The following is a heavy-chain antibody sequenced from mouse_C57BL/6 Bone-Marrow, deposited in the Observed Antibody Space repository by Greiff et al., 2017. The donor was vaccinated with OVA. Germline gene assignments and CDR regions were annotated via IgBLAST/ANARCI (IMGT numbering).Heavy chain of an antibody. V-gene: IGHV7-3*01. Sequence: EVMLVESGGGLVQPGGSLSLSCAASGFTFTDYYMSCVRQPPGKALEWLGFIRNKANGYTTEYSASVKGRFTISRDNSQSILYLQMNALRAEDSATYYCARYHWYYFDYWGQGTTLTVSS. J-gene: IGHJ2*01. CDR1: GFTFTDYY. CDR2: IRNKANGYTT. CDR3: ARYHWYYFDY. D-gene: IGHD4-1*01.